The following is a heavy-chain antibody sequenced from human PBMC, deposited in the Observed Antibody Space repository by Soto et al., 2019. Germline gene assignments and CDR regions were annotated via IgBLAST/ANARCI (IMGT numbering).Heavy chain of an antibody. Sequence: SETLSLTCAVYGGSFSGYYWSWIRQPPGKGLEWIGEINHSGSTNYNPSLKSRVTISVDTSKNQFSLKLSSVTAADTAVYYCSYSSGWGYDYWGQGTLVTVSSGWAFCHCDYYYYYGMDVWGQGTTVTVSS. CDR1: GGSFSGYY. CDR3: SYSSGWGYDYWGQGTLVTVSSGWAFCHCDYYYYYGMDV. V-gene: IGHV4-34*01. D-gene: IGHD6-19*01. CDR2: INHSGST. J-gene: IGHJ6*02.